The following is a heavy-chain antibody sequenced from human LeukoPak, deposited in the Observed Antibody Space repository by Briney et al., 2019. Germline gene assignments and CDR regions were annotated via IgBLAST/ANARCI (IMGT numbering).Heavy chain of an antibody. D-gene: IGHD3-3*01. Sequence: PGTLSLTCGVSGGSIDITNYWSWVRQAPGKGLEWIGEIPHDGTRNYNPSLRSRVAMSFDRANNYFSLSLTAVTAADTALYYCTRESWPFCPFAFWGQGVMVTVSS. CDR2: IPHDGTR. J-gene: IGHJ4*02. CDR1: GGSIDITNY. CDR3: TRESWPFCPFAF. V-gene: IGHV4-4*03.